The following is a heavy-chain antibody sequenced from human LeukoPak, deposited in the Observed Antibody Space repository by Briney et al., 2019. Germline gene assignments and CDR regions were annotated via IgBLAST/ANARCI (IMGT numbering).Heavy chain of an antibody. D-gene: IGHD3-10*02. CDR2: INPNSGGT. Sequence: ASVKVSCKASGYTFTGYYMHWVRQAPGQGLEWMGRINPNSGGTNYAQKFQGRVTMTRDTSISTAYMELSRLRSDDTAVYYCAKILCSGSSFDYWGQGTLVAVSS. J-gene: IGHJ4*02. CDR1: GYTFTGYY. V-gene: IGHV1-2*06. CDR3: AKILCSGSSFDY.